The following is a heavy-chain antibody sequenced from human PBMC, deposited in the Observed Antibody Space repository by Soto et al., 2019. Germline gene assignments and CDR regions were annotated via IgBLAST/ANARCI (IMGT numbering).Heavy chain of an antibody. CDR1: GGSISSSSYY. D-gene: IGHD3-3*01. CDR3: ARSYDFWSGYERSGFDY. CDR2: IYYSGST. V-gene: IGHV4-39*01. J-gene: IGHJ4*02. Sequence: SETLSLTCTVSGGSISSSSYYWCWIRHPPGKGLEWIGSIYYSGSTYYNPSLKSRVTISVDTSKNQFSLKLSSVTAADTAVYYCARSYDFWSGYERSGFDYWGQGTLVTVSS.